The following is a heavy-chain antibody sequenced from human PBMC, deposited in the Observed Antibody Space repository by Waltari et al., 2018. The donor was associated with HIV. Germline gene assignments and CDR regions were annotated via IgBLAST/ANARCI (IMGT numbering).Heavy chain of an antibody. Sequence: GAEVKKPGASVKVSCKSSGYTFISYDINWVRQVAGQGLEWMGWINPNSGNTGYAQKFQGRVTMTRNTSISTAYMELNSLRSEDSAVYYCARGIPVGGKALNWFDPWGQGTLVTVSS. CDR1: GYTFISYD. J-gene: IGHJ5*02. CDR3: ARGIPVGGKALNWFDP. CDR2: INPNSGNT. V-gene: IGHV1-8*01. D-gene: IGHD2-15*01.